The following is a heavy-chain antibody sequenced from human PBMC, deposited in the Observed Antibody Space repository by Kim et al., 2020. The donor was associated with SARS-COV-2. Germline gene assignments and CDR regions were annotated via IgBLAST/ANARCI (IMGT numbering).Heavy chain of an antibody. CDR1: GGSISSGGYY. CDR2: IYYSGST. V-gene: IGHV4-31*03. D-gene: IGHD1-26*01. CDR3: ARGGAYSGSYYNTKWYFDL. Sequence: SETLSLTCTVSGGSISSGGYYWSWIRQHPGKGLEWIGYIYYSGSTYYNPSLKSRVTISLDTSKNQFSLKLSSVTAADTAVYYCARGGAYSGSYYNTKWYFDLWGRGTLVTVSS. J-gene: IGHJ2*01.